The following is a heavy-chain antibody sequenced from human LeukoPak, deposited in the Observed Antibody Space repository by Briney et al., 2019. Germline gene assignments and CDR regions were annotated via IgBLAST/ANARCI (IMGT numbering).Heavy chain of an antibody. CDR3: ATELKYYYGSGDNWFDP. CDR2: ISGSSGST. V-gene: IGHV3-23*01. D-gene: IGHD3-10*01. CDR1: GFTFSSYA. Sequence: GGSLRLSCAASGFTFSSYAMSWVRQAPGKGLEWVSGISGSSGSTYYADSVKGRFTISRDNSKNTLSLQMNSLRAEGTAVYYCATELKYYYGSGDNWFDPWGQGTLVTVSS. J-gene: IGHJ5*02.